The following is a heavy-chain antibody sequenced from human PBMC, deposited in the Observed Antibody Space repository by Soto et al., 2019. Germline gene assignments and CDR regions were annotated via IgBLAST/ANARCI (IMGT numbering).Heavy chain of an antibody. J-gene: IGHJ3*02. Sequence: GGSLRLSCAASGFIFSPYWMSWVRQAPGKGLEWVANIKRDGSETHYVDSVRGRFTISRDNTKKSLYLQMKSLRVEDTAVYYCARDAYDYDSSGYYRYDAFDIWGQGTMVTVSS. CDR3: ARDAYDYDSSGYYRYDAFDI. V-gene: IGHV3-7*01. D-gene: IGHD3-22*01. CDR2: IKRDGSET. CDR1: GFIFSPYW.